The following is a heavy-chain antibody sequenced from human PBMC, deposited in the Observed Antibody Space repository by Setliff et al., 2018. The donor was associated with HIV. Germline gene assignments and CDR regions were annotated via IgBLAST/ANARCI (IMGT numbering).Heavy chain of an antibody. CDR1: GGTLSNYA. CDR2: IIPMFHRT. V-gene: IGHV1-69*05. CDR3: ARGRMAAAGMFIPRALDY. J-gene: IGHJ4*03. D-gene: IGHD6-13*01. Sequence: SVKVSCKASGGTLSNYAVNWVRQAPGGGLEWMGEIIPMFHRTKYAQRFQGRVTFTTDESTNIAYMDMSSLRSDDTGIYYCARGRMAAAGMFIPRALDYWGRGTLVTVSS.